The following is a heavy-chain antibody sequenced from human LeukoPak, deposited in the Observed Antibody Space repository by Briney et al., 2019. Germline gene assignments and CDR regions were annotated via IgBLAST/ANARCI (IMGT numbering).Heavy chain of an antibody. D-gene: IGHD5-24*01. CDR3: ASPRGDGYHEFDY. CDR1: GDSISSSRHS. Sequence: PSETLSLTCTVSGDSISSSRHSWGWIRQPPGKGLEWIGSIYYSGSTYYNPSLKSRVTISVDTSKNQFSLKLTSVTAADTAVYYCASPRGDGYHEFDYWGQGTRVTVSS. J-gene: IGHJ4*02. CDR2: IYYSGST. V-gene: IGHV4-39*01.